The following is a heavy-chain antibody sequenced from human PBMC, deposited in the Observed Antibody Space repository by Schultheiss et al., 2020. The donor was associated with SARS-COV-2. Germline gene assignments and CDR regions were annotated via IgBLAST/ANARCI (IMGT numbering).Heavy chain of an antibody. CDR1: GGSISSGGYY. V-gene: IGHV4-61*08. J-gene: IGHJ4*02. CDR3: ARTNCSGGSCYAGYFDY. CDR2: IYYSGST. D-gene: IGHD2-15*01. Sequence: SETLSLTCTVSGGSISSGGYYWSWIRQPPGKGLEWIGYIYYSGSTYYNTSLKSRVTISVDTSKNQFSLKLSSVTAADTAVYYCARTNCSGGSCYAGYFDYWGQGSLVTVSS.